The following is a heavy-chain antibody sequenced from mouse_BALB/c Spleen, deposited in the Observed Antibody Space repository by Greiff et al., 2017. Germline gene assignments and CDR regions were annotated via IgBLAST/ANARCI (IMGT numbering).Heavy chain of an antibody. CDR2: ISSGGGST. CDR3: AGRDGYWYFDV. Sequence: EVQLVESGGGLVKPGGSLKLSCAASGFAFSSYDMSWVRQTPEKRLEWVAYISSGGGSTYYPDTVKGRFTISRDNAKNTLYLQMSSLKSEDTAMYYCAGRDGYWYFDVWGAGTTVTVSS. J-gene: IGHJ1*01. D-gene: IGHD2-3*01. V-gene: IGHV5-12-1*01. CDR1: GFAFSSYD.